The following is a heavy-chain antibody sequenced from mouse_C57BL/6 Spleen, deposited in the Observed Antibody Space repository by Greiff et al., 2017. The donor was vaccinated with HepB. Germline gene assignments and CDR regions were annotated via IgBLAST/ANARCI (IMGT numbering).Heavy chain of an antibody. V-gene: IGHV1-82*01. Sequence: VQLQHSGPELVKPGASVKISCKASGYAFSSSWMNWVKQRPGKGLEWIGRIYPGDGDTNYNGKFKGKATLTADKSSSTAYMKLSSLTSEDSAVYFCARRGGYDYDGYFDVWGTGTTVTVSS. CDR3: ARRGGYDYDGYFDV. CDR1: GYAFSSSW. D-gene: IGHD2-4*01. J-gene: IGHJ1*03. CDR2: IYPGDGDT.